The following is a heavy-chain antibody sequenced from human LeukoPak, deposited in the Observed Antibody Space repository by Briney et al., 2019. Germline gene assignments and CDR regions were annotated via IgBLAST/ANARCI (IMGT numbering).Heavy chain of an antibody. D-gene: IGHD3-9*01. J-gene: IGHJ4*02. Sequence: GGSLRLSCAASGFTFSSYGMHWVRQAPGKGLEWVAVISYDGSNKYYADSVKGRFTISRDNSKNTLYLQMNSLRAEDTAVYYCARGGGVTGYRALGYWGQGTLVTVSS. CDR1: GFTFSSYG. CDR2: ISYDGSNK. CDR3: ARGGGVTGYRALGY. V-gene: IGHV3-30*03.